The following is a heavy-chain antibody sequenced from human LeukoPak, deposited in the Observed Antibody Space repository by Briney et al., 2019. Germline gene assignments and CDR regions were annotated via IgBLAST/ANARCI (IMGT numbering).Heavy chain of an antibody. CDR3: ARTSSSWYYFDY. Sequence: SETLSLTCTVSGGSISSSSYYWGWIRQPPGKGLEWIGSIYYSGSTYYSPSLKSRVTISVDTSKNQFSLKLSSVTAADTAVYYCARTSSSWYYFDYWGQGTLVTVSS. CDR1: GGSISSSSYY. J-gene: IGHJ4*02. D-gene: IGHD6-13*01. V-gene: IGHV4-39*07. CDR2: IYYSGST.